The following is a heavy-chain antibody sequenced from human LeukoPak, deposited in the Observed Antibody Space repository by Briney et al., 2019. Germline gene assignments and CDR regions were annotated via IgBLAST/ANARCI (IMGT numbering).Heavy chain of an antibody. CDR1: GYTFTGYY. CDR2: INPNSGGT. V-gene: IGHV1-2*02. CDR3: ARDQGNYDFWSGYNWCDP. D-gene: IGHD3-3*01. J-gene: IGHJ5*02. Sequence: ASVKVSCKASGYTFTGYYMHWVRQAPGQGLEWMGWINPNSGGTNYAQKFQGRVTMTRDTSISTAYMELSRLRSDDTAVYYCARDQGNYDFWSGYNWCDPWGQGTLVTVSS.